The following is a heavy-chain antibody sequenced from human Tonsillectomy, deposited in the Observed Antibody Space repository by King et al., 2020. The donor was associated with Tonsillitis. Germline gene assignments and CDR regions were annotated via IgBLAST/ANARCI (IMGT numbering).Heavy chain of an antibody. J-gene: IGHJ3*02. D-gene: IGHD1-7*01. CDR3: ARDGELGKDAFDI. V-gene: IGHV3-30-3*01. Sequence: VQLVESGGGVVHPGKSLRLSCAASGFTFSSYAMQWVRQAPGKGLEWVAVISYDGNNKYYADSVKGRFTISRDNSKNTLYLQMNSLRVEDTAVYYCARDGELGKDAFDIWGQGTLVTVSS. CDR2: ISYDGNNK. CDR1: GFTFSSYA.